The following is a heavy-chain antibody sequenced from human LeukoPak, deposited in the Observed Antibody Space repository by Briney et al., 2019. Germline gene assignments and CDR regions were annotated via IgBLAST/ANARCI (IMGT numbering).Heavy chain of an antibody. CDR1: GGSISSYY. V-gene: IGHV4-59*01. D-gene: IGHD4-17*01. Sequence: SETLSLTCTVSGGSISSYYWSWIRQPPGKGLEWIGYISDSGSTNYNSPLESRITISLDTSKNQFSLKLTSLTAADTAVYYCARDLGDYLYYFDYWGQGTLVSVSS. CDR2: ISDSGST. J-gene: IGHJ4*02. CDR3: ARDLGDYLYYFDY.